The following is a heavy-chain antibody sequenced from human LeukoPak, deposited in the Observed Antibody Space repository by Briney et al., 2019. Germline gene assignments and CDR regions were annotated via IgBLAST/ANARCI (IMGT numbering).Heavy chain of an antibody. V-gene: IGHV1-2*02. D-gene: IGHD1-14*01. CDR2: INPNSGGT. J-gene: IGHJ6*03. CDR3: ASNRIWHHYYYYMDV. Sequence: GASVKVSCKASGYTFTSNGISWVRQAPGQGLEWMGWINPNSGGTNYAQKFQGRVTMTRDTSISTAYMELSRLRSDDTAVYYCASNRIWHHYYYYMDVWGKGTTVTVSS. CDR1: GYTFTSNG.